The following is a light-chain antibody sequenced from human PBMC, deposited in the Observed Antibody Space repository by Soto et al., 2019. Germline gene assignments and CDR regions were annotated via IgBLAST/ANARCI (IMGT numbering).Light chain of an antibody. J-gene: IGLJ1*01. CDR1: SSDVGGYKY. V-gene: IGLV2-8*01. CDR2: EVN. CDR3: SSYAGINNLWV. Sequence: QSALTQPPSASGSPGQSVTISCTGTSSDVGGYKYVSWYQQHPDKAPKLMIFEVNKRPSGVPDRFSGSKSGNTASLTVSGLQAEDEADYYCSSYAGINNLWVFGTGTKVTVL.